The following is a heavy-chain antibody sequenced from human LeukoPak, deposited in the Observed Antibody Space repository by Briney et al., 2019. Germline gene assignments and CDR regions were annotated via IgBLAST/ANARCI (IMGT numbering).Heavy chain of an antibody. CDR2: IYYSGST. CDR3: AGGRLRGAFDI. Sequence: SQTLSLTCTVSGRSISSGGYYSSWIRQHPGKGLVWIGYIYYSGSTYYNPSLKSRLTKSEDTSKTQFSLKLSSVTASHTAVDYCAGGRLRGAFDIWGQGTMLSVS. J-gene: IGHJ3*02. D-gene: IGHD4-17*01. V-gene: IGHV4-31*03. CDR1: GRSISSGGYY.